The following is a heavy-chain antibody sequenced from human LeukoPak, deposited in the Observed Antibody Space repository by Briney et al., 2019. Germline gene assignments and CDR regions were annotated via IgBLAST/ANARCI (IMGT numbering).Heavy chain of an antibody. CDR3: ARGSGGSKYLFPQDY. Sequence: PSETLSLTCTVSGGSISSSSYYWGWIRQPPGKGLEWIGSIYYSGSTYYNPSLKSRVTISVDTSKNQFSLKLSSVTAADTAVYYCARGSGGSKYLFPQDYWGQGTLVTVSS. CDR2: IYYSGST. D-gene: IGHD4-11*01. V-gene: IGHV4-39*01. J-gene: IGHJ4*02. CDR1: GGSISSSSYY.